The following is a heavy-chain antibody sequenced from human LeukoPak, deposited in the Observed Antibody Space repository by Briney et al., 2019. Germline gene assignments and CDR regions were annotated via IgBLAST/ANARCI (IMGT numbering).Heavy chain of an antibody. CDR2: ISGNGGST. D-gene: IGHD3-22*01. V-gene: IGHV3-23*01. J-gene: IGHJ4*02. Sequence: GGSLRFSGAASGFTFSSSAMSWVRQGPGMGLEWGSAISGNGGSTYYADSVKGPFTIYRDNCKNTLYMHMNSLRTEDTAVYFCASKKENFYDSSGNKWGQGTLVTVSS. CDR3: ASKKENFYDSSGNK. CDR1: GFTFSSSA.